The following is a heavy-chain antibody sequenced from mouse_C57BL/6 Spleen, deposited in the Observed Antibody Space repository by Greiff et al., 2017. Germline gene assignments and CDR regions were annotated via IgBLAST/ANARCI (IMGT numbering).Heavy chain of an antibody. D-gene: IGHD1-1*01. Sequence: QVQLQQPGAALVKPGASVQLSCKASGYTFTSYWMQWVKQRPGQGLEWIGDIDPSDSYTNYNQKFTGKAPLTVDTSSSTAYMQLSSPTAEDSAVYYCARYYGSSYWYFDDWGTGTTVTVSS. CDR2: IDPSDSYT. J-gene: IGHJ1*03. V-gene: IGHV1-50*01. CDR3: ARYYGSSYWYFDD. CDR1: GYTFTSYW.